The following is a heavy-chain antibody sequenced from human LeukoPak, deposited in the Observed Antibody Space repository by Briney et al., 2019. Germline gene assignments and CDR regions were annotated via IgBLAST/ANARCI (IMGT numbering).Heavy chain of an antibody. J-gene: IGHJ3*02. CDR3: ARGLYCSSTSCQDDDAFDI. V-gene: IGHV3-48*01. CDR2: ISGSSSTI. Sequence: GGSLRLSCAASGFIFSNYGMNWVRQAPGKGLEWISYISGSSSTITYADSVKGRFTISRDNAKNSLYLQMNSLRAEDTAVYYCARGLYCSSTSCQDDDAFDIWGQGTMVTVSS. D-gene: IGHD2-2*01. CDR1: GFIFSNYG.